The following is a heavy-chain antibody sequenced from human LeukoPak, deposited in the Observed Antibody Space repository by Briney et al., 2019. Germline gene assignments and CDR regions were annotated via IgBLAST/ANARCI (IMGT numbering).Heavy chain of an antibody. CDR1: GYSFTSYW. CDR2: IFPGDSDT. J-gene: IGHJ3*02. V-gene: IGHV5-51*01. Sequence: GESLKISCKGSGYSFTSYWIGWVGQMPGKSLEGMGVIFPGDSDTRYSPSFQGQVTISADKSISTAYLQWSSLKASDTAMYYCARIAYCGGDCYSDAFDIWGQGTMVTVSS. CDR3: ARIAYCGGDCYSDAFDI. D-gene: IGHD2-21*02.